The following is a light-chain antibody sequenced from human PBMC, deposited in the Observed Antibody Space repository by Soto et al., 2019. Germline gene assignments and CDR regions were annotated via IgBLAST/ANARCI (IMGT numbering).Light chain of an antibody. V-gene: IGKV3-20*01. CDR1: QSVSSNY. J-gene: IGKJ1*01. Sequence: EIVLTQSPGTLSLSPGERATLSCRASQSVSSNYLAWYQRKPGQAPRLLIYGASNRDTDIPNRFSGSGSGTDFTLTITRLEPEDFVVYYCQQYGSSPPTFGQGTKVEI. CDR3: QQYGSSPPT. CDR2: GAS.